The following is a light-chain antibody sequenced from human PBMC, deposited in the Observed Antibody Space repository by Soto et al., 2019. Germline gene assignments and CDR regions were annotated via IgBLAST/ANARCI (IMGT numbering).Light chain of an antibody. CDR1: SSDAGGYNY. CDR2: DVS. J-gene: IGLJ1*01. Sequence: QSVLTQPASVSGCPGQSITISCTGTSSDAGGYNYVSWYQQHPGKAPILMIYDVSNRPSGVSNRFSGSKSGNTASLAISWLQAEDDADYYCSSYTSSSTHNYVFGTGTKVTVL. CDR3: SSYTSSSTHNYV. V-gene: IGLV2-14*01.